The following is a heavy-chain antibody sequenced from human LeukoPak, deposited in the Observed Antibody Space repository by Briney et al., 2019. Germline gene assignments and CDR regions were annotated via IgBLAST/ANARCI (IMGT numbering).Heavy chain of an antibody. Sequence: SETLSLTCTVSGGSISSYYWSWIRQSPGKGLEWIAYIYYSGSTSYNPSLKSRVAISIDTSKNQFSLKLSSVTAADTAEYYCARGGGWSPYYFDYWGQGTLVTVSS. V-gene: IGHV4-59*01. CDR1: GGSISSYY. CDR3: ARGGGWSPYYFDY. D-gene: IGHD6-19*01. CDR2: IYYSGST. J-gene: IGHJ4*02.